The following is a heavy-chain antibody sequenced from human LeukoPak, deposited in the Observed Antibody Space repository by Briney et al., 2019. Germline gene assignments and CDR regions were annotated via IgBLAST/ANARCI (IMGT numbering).Heavy chain of an antibody. J-gene: IGHJ3*02. D-gene: IGHD1-26*01. V-gene: IGHV3-74*01. Sequence: PGGSLRLSCAASGFTFSSYWMRWVRQAPGKGLVWVSRINSDGSSTSYADSVKGRFTISRDNAKNTLYLQMNSLRAEDTAVYYCAREGELLDAFDIWGQGTMVTVSS. CDR3: AREGELLDAFDI. CDR1: GFTFSSYW. CDR2: INSDGSST.